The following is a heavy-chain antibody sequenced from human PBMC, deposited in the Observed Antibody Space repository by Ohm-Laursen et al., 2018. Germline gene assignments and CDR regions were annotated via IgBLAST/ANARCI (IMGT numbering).Heavy chain of an antibody. V-gene: IGHV4-59*01. CDR2: IYYSGST. CDR3: ARELAYYDSSGLDAFDI. D-gene: IGHD3-22*01. J-gene: IGHJ3*02. CDR1: GGSISSYY. Sequence: SETLSLTCTVSGGSISSYYWSWIRQPPGRGLEWIGYIYYSGSTNYNPSLKSRVTISLDTSKNQFSLKLSSVTAADTAVYYCARELAYYDSSGLDAFDIWGQGTMVTVSS.